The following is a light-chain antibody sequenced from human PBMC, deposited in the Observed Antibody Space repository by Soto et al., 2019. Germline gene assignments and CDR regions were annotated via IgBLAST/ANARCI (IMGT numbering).Light chain of an antibody. CDR3: SSHTNNQRL. CDR2: EVN. V-gene: IGLV2-14*01. J-gene: IGLJ3*02. CDR1: SSDIGGHNY. Sequence: QSVLTQPASVSGSPGQSITISCTGTSSDIGGHNYVSWYQQHPGKAPKLVLYEVNNRPSGVSSRFSGSKSGNTASLTISGLQAEDEADYYCSSHTNNQRLFGGGTKLTVL.